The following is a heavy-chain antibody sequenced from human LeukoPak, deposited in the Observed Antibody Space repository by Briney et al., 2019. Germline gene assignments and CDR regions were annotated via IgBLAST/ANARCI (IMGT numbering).Heavy chain of an antibody. CDR1: GGSISSSSYY. Sequence: SETLSLTCTVSGGSISSSSYYWGWIRQPPGKGLEWIGSIYYSGSTYYNPSLKSRVTISVDTSKNQFSLKLSSVTAADTAVYYCARDFLRYSSSWYLGAFNIWGQGTMVTVSS. CDR3: ARDFLRYSSSWYLGAFNI. V-gene: IGHV4-39*07. D-gene: IGHD6-13*01. J-gene: IGHJ3*02. CDR2: IYYSGST.